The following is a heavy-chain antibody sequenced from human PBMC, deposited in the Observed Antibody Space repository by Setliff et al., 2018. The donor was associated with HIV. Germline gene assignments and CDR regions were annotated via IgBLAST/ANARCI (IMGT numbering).Heavy chain of an antibody. CDR2: ISSSSSYI. Sequence: SLRLSCAASGFTFSSYSMNWVRQAPGKGLEWVSSISSSSSYIYYADSVKGRFTISRDNAKNSLYLQMNSLRAEDTAVYYCARMWSYYDFWSGYYYWGQGTLVTVSS. J-gene: IGHJ4*02. D-gene: IGHD3-3*01. CDR3: ARMWSYYDFWSGYYY. CDR1: GFTFSSYS. V-gene: IGHV3-21*01.